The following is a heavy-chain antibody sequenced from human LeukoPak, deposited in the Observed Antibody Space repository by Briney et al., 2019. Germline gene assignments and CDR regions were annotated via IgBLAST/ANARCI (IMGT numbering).Heavy chain of an antibody. CDR2: FDPEDGST. Sequence: ASVKVSCKVSGYSLTEFSMHWVRQAPGKGLEWMGGFDPEDGSTIFAQRFQGRLTLTEDSSTDTAYMELSSLKSEDTAVYYCATDLRGTMVRGVLVDVWGEGTTVTVSS. CDR3: ATDLRGTMVRGVLVDV. D-gene: IGHD3-10*01. V-gene: IGHV1-24*01. CDR1: GYSLTEFS. J-gene: IGHJ6*04.